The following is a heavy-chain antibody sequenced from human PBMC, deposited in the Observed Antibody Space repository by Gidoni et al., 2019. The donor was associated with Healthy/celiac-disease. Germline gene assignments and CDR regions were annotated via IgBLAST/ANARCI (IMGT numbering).Heavy chain of an antibody. CDR1: GFTFSSYA. CDR2: ISYDESNK. Sequence: QVQLVESGGGVVQPGRSLRLSCAASGFTFSSYARHWVRQAPGKGLEWVAVISYDESNKYYADSVKGRFTISRDNSKNTLYLQMNSLRAEDTAVYYCARDPSSGWMDDAFDIWGQGTMVTVSS. CDR3: ARDPSSGWMDDAFDI. J-gene: IGHJ3*02. D-gene: IGHD6-19*01. V-gene: IGHV3-30-3*01.